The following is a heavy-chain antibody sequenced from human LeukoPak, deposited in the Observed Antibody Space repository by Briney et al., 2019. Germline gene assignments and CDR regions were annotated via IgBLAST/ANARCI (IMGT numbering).Heavy chain of an antibody. D-gene: IGHD3-10*01. J-gene: IGHJ5*02. CDR1: GYTFTSYG. CDR3: TRRGPPATNWFDP. Sequence: AASVKVSCKASGYTFTSYGISWVRQAPGQGLEWMGWISTYNGDTNSAQKFQGRVTLTTDTSTSTAYMELRSLRYDDTAVYYCTRRGPPATNWFDPWGQGTLVTVSS. CDR2: ISTYNGDT. V-gene: IGHV1-18*01.